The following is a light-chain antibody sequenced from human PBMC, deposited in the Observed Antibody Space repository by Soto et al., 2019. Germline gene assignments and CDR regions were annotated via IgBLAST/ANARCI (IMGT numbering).Light chain of an antibody. V-gene: IGLV2-11*01. CDR3: GSYASTNTLV. Sequence: QSALTQPRSVSGSPGQSVTISCTGSSSDVGGYNFVSWYQQHPGKAPKLIISDVSERPSGVSDRFSGSKSAYTASLTISGLQAEDEADYYCGSYASTNTLVFGGGTKLTVL. CDR2: DVS. CDR1: SSDVGGYNF. J-gene: IGLJ2*01.